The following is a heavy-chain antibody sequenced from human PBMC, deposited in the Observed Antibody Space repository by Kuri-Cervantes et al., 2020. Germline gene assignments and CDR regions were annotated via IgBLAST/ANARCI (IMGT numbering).Heavy chain of an antibody. Sequence: SETLSLTCTVSGGSISSGDYYWSWIRQPPGKGLEWIGYIYYSGSTYYNPSLKSRLTISVDTSNFSLKLTSMTAADTAVYYCARVDDWNGPDYWGQGTLVTVSS. CDR3: ARVDDWNGPDY. CDR2: IYYSGST. J-gene: IGHJ4*02. D-gene: IGHD1-1*01. V-gene: IGHV4-30-4*01. CDR1: GGSISSGDYY.